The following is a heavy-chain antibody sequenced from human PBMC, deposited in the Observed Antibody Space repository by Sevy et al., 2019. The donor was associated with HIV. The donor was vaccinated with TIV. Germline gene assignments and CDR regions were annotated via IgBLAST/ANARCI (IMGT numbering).Heavy chain of an antibody. CDR3: ARDETIAVCHDYHNWFDP. Sequence: GGCLRLSCAASGFTFSSYWMSWVRQAPGKGLEWVANIKQDGSEKYYVDSVKGRFTISRDNAKNSLYLQMNSLRAEDTAVHYCARDETIAVCHDYHNWFDPWGQGTLVTVSS. J-gene: IGHJ5*02. D-gene: IGHD6-19*01. CDR2: IKQDGSEK. CDR1: GFTFSSYW. V-gene: IGHV3-7*01.